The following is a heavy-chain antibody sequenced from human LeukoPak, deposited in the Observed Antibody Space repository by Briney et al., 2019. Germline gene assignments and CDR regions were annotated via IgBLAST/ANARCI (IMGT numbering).Heavy chain of an antibody. CDR3: ARDRQWLLDY. D-gene: IGHD6-19*01. Sequence: PSETLSLTCTVSGDSISSGTYYWNWIRQPAGKGLEWIGRIYTSGSTNYNPSLRSRVTISVDTSENQISLKLTSVTAADTAVYYCARDRQWLLDYWGQGTLVNVSS. CDR1: GDSISSGTYY. CDR2: IYTSGST. J-gene: IGHJ4*02. V-gene: IGHV4-61*02.